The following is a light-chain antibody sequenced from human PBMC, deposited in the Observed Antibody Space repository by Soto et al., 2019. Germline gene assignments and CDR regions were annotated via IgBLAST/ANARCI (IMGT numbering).Light chain of an antibody. CDR3: QQYRSWPS. CDR1: QSVRTN. Sequence: EIVLTQSPATLSLSVVRRATLSCRASQSVRTNLGWYQQKPGQAPNLLIYDASNRATGVPARFSGSGSGTDFTLTISSLEPEDFAVYYCQQYRSWPSFGQGTRLEIK. V-gene: IGKV3-11*01. J-gene: IGKJ5*01. CDR2: DAS.